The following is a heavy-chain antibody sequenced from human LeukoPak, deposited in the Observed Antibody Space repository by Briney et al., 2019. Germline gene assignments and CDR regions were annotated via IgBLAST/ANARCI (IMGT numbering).Heavy chain of an antibody. CDR1: GGSISSSSYY. CDR2: IYYSGST. J-gene: IGHJ3*02. V-gene: IGHV4-39*02. Sequence: PSETLSLTCTVSGGSISSSSYYWGWIRQPPGKGLEWIGIIYYSGSTYYNPSLKSRVTISVDTSKNQFSLKLSSVTAADTAVYYCAREVLLWFGEPHPPDAFDIWGQGTMVTVSS. CDR3: AREVLLWFGEPHPPDAFDI. D-gene: IGHD3-10*01.